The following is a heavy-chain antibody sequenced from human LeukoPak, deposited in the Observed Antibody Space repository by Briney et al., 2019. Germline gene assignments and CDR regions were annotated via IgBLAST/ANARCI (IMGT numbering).Heavy chain of an antibody. CDR1: GYTFTGYY. V-gene: IGHV1-2*02. CDR3: ARDLGLYYFDY. CDR2: INPNSGGT. J-gene: IGHJ4*02. Sequence: ASVKVSCKASGYTFTGYYMHWVRQAPGQGLAWMGWINPNSGGTNYAQKFQGRVTMTRDTSISTAYMELSRLRPDDTAVYYCARDLGLYYFDYWGQGTLVTVSS.